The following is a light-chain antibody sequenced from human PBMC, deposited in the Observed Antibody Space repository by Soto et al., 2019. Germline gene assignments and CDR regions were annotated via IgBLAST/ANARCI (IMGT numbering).Light chain of an antibody. V-gene: IGKV3-11*01. J-gene: IGKJ3*01. CDR1: QNVNRY. Sequence: EIVLTQSPATLSLSPGERATLSCRASQNVNRYLGWYQQKPGQAPRLLIYDASNRATGIPARFSGSGSGTDFSLTISSLAPEDFAVYDCHHRVNWPAFGPGTKVDIK. CDR2: DAS. CDR3: HHRVNWPA.